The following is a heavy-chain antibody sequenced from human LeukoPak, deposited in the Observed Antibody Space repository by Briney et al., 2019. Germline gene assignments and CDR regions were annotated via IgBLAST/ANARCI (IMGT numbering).Heavy chain of an antibody. Sequence: GGSLRLSCAASGFTFSSYAMSWVRRAPGKGLEWVSAISGSGGSTSYAQKFQGRVTMTRDMSTSTVYMELSSLRSEDTAVYYCARRGIAVFFGPTTSYYYYMDVWGKGTTVTVSS. J-gene: IGHJ6*03. V-gene: IGHV3-23*01. CDR3: ARRGIAVFFGPTTSYYYYMDV. CDR2: ISGSGGST. D-gene: IGHD6-19*01. CDR1: GFTFSSYA.